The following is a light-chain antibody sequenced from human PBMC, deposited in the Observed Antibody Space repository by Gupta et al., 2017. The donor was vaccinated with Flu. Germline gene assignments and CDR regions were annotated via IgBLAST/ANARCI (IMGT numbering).Light chain of an antibody. CDR2: DAS. CDR1: QSVSSY. V-gene: IGKV3-11*01. J-gene: IGKJ1*01. Sequence: DIVLTQSPATLSLSPGERATLSCRASQSVSSYLAWYQQKPGQAPRLLIYDASNRATGIPPRFSGSGSGTDFTLTISSLEPEDFAIYYCQQRSNWPPTFGQGTKVEIK. CDR3: QQRSNWPPT.